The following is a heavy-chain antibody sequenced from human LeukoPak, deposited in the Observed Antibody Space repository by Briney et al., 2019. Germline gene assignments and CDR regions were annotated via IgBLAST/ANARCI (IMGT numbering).Heavy chain of an antibody. J-gene: IGHJ4*02. CDR2: IYTSGST. CDR3: ARHGVLSSSSADLYIDY. Sequence: SETLFLTCTVSGGSISSYYWSWIRQPPGKGLEWIGYIYTSGSTNYNPSLESRVTISVDTSKNQFSLKLSSVTAADTAVYYCARHGVLSSSSADLYIDYWGQGTLVTVSS. CDR1: GGSISSYY. D-gene: IGHD6-6*01. V-gene: IGHV4-4*09.